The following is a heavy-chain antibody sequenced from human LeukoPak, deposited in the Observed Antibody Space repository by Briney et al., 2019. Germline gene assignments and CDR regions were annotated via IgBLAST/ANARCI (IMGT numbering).Heavy chain of an antibody. CDR3: ARDRSTLAAAADY. J-gene: IGHJ4*02. Sequence: GGSLRLSCTASGFTFSSYSMNWVRQAPGKGLEWVSSISSSSSYIYYADSVKGRFTISRDNAKNSLYLQMNSLRAEDTAVYYCARDRSTLAAAADYWGQGTLVTVSS. V-gene: IGHV3-21*01. D-gene: IGHD6-13*01. CDR1: GFTFSSYS. CDR2: ISSSSSYI.